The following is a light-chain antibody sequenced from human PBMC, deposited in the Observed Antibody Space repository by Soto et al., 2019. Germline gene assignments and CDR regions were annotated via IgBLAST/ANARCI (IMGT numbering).Light chain of an antibody. Sequence: QSALTQPASVSGSPGQSITISCTGTSSDVGGYNYVSWNQQHPGKAPKLMIYDVSNRPSGVSNRFSGSKSGNTASLTISWLQAEDEADYYCSSYTSSSTFFGTGTKVTVL. V-gene: IGLV2-14*01. J-gene: IGLJ1*01. CDR2: DVS. CDR1: SSDVGGYNY. CDR3: SSYTSSSTF.